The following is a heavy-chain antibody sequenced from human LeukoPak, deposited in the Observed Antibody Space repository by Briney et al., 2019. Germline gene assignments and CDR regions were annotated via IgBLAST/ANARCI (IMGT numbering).Heavy chain of an antibody. D-gene: IGHD2-15*01. CDR2: IYHSGNT. J-gene: IGHJ4*02. CDR3: ARDKRFGDCSGGSCYFHY. V-gene: IGHV4-38-2*02. Sequence: SSETLSLTCTVSGYSISSGYYWGWIRQPPGKGLEWIGSIYHSGNTYYNPSLKSRVTISVDTSKNQSSLKLSSVTAADTAVYYCARDKRFGDCSGGSCYFHYWGQGTLVTVSS. CDR1: GYSISSGYY.